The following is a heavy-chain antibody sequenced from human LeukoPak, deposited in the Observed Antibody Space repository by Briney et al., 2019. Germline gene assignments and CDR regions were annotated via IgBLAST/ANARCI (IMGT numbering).Heavy chain of an antibody. D-gene: IGHD6-19*01. Sequence: GGSLRLSRAASGFTFSSYGMHWVRQAPGKGLEWVAVISYDGSNKYYADSVKGRFTISRDNSKNTLYLQMNSLRAEDTAVYYCAKDPHSSGWYYYYGMDVWGKGTTVTVSS. CDR1: GFTFSSYG. CDR2: ISYDGSNK. J-gene: IGHJ6*04. CDR3: AKDPHSSGWYYYYGMDV. V-gene: IGHV3-30*18.